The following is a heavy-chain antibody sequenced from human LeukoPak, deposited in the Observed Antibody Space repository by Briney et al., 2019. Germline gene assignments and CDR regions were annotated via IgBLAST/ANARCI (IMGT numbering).Heavy chain of an antibody. Sequence: GGSLRLSCAASGFTFSGYAMSWVRQAPGKGLEWVSAISGSGGSTYYADSVKGRFTISRDNSKNTLYLQMNSLRAEDTAVYYCAKWPFDWPYHDDYWGQGTLVTVSS. CDR2: ISGSGGST. CDR1: GFTFSGYA. CDR3: AKWPFDWPYHDDY. J-gene: IGHJ4*02. V-gene: IGHV3-23*01. D-gene: IGHD3-9*01.